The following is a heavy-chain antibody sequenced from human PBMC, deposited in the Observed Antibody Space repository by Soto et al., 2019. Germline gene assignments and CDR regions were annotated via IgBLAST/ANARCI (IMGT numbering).Heavy chain of an antibody. CDR1: GFSFSTYA. J-gene: IGHJ3*02. Sequence: EVQLLESGGGLVQPGGSLRLSCSASGFSFSTYAMSWVRQPPGKGLEWVSSISSSGVNTYNADSVKGRFTISRDNSEKTLYLQMNSLRAEDTAVYYCAKDHRVGTTGDALDIWGQGTLVTVSS. D-gene: IGHD1-1*01. CDR2: ISSSGVNT. V-gene: IGHV3-23*01. CDR3: AKDHRVGTTGDALDI.